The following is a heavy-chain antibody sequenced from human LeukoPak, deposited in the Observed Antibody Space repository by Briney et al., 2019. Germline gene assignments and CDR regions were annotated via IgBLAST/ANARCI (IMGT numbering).Heavy chain of an antibody. V-gene: IGHV3-30*18. CDR2: ISYDGSNK. Sequence: GGSLRLSCAASGFTFSSYGMHWVRQAPGKGLEWVAVISYDGSNKYYADSVKGRFTISRGNSKNTLYLQMNSLRAEDTAVYYCAKLPDVCGGDCYSGSVRDYWGQGTLVTVSS. J-gene: IGHJ4*02. CDR3: AKLPDVCGGDCYSGSVRDY. CDR1: GFTFSSYG. D-gene: IGHD2-21*02.